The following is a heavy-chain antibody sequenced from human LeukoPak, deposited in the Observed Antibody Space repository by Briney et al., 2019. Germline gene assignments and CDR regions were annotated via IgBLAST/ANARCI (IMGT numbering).Heavy chain of an antibody. J-gene: IGHJ4*02. V-gene: IGHV3-33*01. CDR3: ATDRNSGKYYDY. CDR2: IWYDGSNK. Sequence: HPGGSLRLSCAASGLTFRNYGMHWVRQAPGKGLEWVAVIWYDGSNKYYADSVKGRFTISRDNTKDTLYLQMNSLRAEDTAVYYCATDRNSGKYYDYWGQGTLVTVSS. CDR1: GLTFRNYG. D-gene: IGHD1-26*01.